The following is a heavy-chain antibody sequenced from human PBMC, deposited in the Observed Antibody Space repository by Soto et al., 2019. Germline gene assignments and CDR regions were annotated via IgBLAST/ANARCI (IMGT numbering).Heavy chain of an antibody. V-gene: IGHV4-31*03. CDR2: IYYSGST. CDR3: ARGPEGGNYFLSYFGY. J-gene: IGHJ4*02. Sequence: SETLSLTCTVSCGSISSCGYYWSWIRQHPGKGLEWIGYIYYSGSTYYNPSLKSRVTISVDTSKNQFSLKLSSVNAAATAVYYCARGPEGGNYFLSYFGYWGQGTLVTVCS. D-gene: IGHD1-26*01. CDR1: CGSISSCGYY.